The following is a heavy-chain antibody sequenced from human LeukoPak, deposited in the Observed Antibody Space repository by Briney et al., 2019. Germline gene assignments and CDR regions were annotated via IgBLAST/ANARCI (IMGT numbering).Heavy chain of an antibody. J-gene: IGHJ3*02. Sequence: ASVKVSCKTSGYSENFYGITWVRQVAGQGLEWMGWISAQHGQTEYAPNSQDRVTMTTDTYTNTAYMELRSLRSDDTAVYYCARDGDSGSYRWEAFDIWGQGTMVTVSS. V-gene: IGHV1-18*01. CDR1: GYSENFYG. D-gene: IGHD1-26*01. CDR3: ARDGDSGSYRWEAFDI. CDR2: ISAQHGQT.